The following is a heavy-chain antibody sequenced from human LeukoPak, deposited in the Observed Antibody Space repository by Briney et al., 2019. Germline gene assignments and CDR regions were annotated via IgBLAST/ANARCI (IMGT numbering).Heavy chain of an antibody. V-gene: IGHV1-2*02. CDR3: ARESQYYYGSGSYYFDY. D-gene: IGHD3-10*01. CDR1: GYTFIGYY. J-gene: IGHJ4*02. Sequence: GASVKVSCKASGYTFIGYYMHWVRQAPGQGLEWMGWINPNSGGTNYAQKFQGRVTMTRDTSISTAYMELSRLRSDDTAVYYCARESQYYYGSGSYYFDYWGQGTLVTVSS. CDR2: INPNSGGT.